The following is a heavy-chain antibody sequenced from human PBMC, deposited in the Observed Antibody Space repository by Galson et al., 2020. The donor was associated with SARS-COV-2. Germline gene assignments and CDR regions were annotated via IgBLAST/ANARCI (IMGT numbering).Heavy chain of an antibody. D-gene: IGHD2-2*01. J-gene: IGHJ6*02. CDR1: GYSFTTYW. CDR2: IYPGDSDT. Sequence: KVSCKGSGYSFTTYWIGWVRQMPGKGLEWMGIIYPGDSDTRYSPSFQGQVTISADKSASTAYLQWSILKASDTAIYYCARHWCSSTSCFCGDYYGMDVWGQGTTVTVSS. V-gene: IGHV5-51*01. CDR3: ARHWCSSTSCFCGDYYGMDV.